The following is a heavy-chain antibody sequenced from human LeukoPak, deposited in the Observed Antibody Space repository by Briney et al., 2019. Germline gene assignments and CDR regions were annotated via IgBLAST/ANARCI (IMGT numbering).Heavy chain of an antibody. CDR2: IRYDGSDK. CDR1: GFTFSNYG. V-gene: IGHV3-30*02. D-gene: IGHD2-21*02. J-gene: IGHJ4*02. Sequence: GGSLRLSCAASGFTFSNYGIHWVRQAPGKGLEWVAFIRYDGSDKYYADSVKGRFTISRDNSKNTLYLQMNSLRAEDTAVYYCAREEAYCGGDCSWGQGTLVTVSS. CDR3: AREEAYCGGDCS.